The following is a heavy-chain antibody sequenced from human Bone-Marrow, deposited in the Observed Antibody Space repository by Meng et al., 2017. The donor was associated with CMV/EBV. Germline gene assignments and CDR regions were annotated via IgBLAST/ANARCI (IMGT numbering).Heavy chain of an antibody. D-gene: IGHD2-2*01. V-gene: IGHV3-48*04. CDR2: ISTSSSTI. J-gene: IGHJ6*02. Sequence: GGSLRLSCAASGFTFSTYNMNWVRQAPGKGLEWISYISTSSSTIYHADSVKGRFTISRDNAKNSLYLQMNSLRAEDTAVYYCARADCSSTSCYQGYYYGMDVWGQGTTVTVSS. CDR3: ARADCSSTSCYQGYYYGMDV. CDR1: GFTFSTYN.